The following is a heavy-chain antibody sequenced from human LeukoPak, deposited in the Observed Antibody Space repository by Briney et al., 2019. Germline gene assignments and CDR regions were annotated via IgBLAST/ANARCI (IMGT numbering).Heavy chain of an antibody. CDR3: EAAYSSSSVFDY. CDR2: ISGSSSYI. J-gene: IGHJ4*02. CDR1: GFTFSSYN. Sequence: PGGSLRLSCAASGFTFSSYNMNWVRPAPGKGLEWVSSISGSSSYIYYADSVKGRFTISRDNAKNSLYLQMNSLRAEDTAVYYCEAAYSSSSVFDYWGQGTLVTVSS. V-gene: IGHV3-21*01. D-gene: IGHD6-6*01.